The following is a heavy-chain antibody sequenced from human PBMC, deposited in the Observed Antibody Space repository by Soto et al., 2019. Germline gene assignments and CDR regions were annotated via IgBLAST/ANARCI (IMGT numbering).Heavy chain of an antibody. CDR2: INPATGAA. J-gene: IGHJ3*02. D-gene: IGHD3-3*01. CDR3: ARGGGVGVAGSAAFEM. CDR1: GYPVTAYY. V-gene: IGHV1-2*02. Sequence: QLHLVQSGAVVKKPGASVTVSCSASGYPVTAYYMHWVRQAPGRGLEWMGGINPATGAAKYTQTCRGRVTMTRDRSTSTVFVELSGLTSEDPAVFYGARGGGVGVAGSAAFEMWGQGTLVTVSS.